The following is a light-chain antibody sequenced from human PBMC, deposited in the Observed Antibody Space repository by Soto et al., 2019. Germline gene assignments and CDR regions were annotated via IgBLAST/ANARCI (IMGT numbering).Light chain of an antibody. Sequence: EIVMTQSPATLSVSPGERATLSCRASQSVSSNLAWYQQKPGQAPRLLIYGASTRATGIPARFSGSGSGTKFTLTISSLQSEDFAVYYCQQYNNWPRTFGQGPKV. CDR3: QQYNNWPRT. V-gene: IGKV3-15*01. J-gene: IGKJ1*01. CDR1: QSVSSN. CDR2: GAS.